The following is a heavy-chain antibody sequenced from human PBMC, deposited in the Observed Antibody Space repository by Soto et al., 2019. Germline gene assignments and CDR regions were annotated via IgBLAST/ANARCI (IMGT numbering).Heavy chain of an antibody. CDR2: SSYDGSNK. CDR3: AKDRYYNILTGYYMDDH. CDR1: GFTFSSYG. J-gene: IGHJ5*02. Sequence: GGSLRLSCAASGFTFSSYGMHWVRQAPGKGLEWVALSSYDGSNKYYADSVKGRFTISRDNSKNTLYLQMNSLRSEDTAVYYCAKDRYYNILTGYYMDDHWGQGTLVTVSS. V-gene: IGHV3-30*18. D-gene: IGHD3-9*01.